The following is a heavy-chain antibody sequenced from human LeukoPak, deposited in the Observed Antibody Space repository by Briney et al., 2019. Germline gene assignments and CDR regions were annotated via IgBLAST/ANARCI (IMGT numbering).Heavy chain of an antibody. Sequence: PGGSLRLSCAASGFTVSNNYMSWVRQAPGKGLEWVSIIYSGGDTFYADSVKGRFTISRHNSKNTLYLQMNSLRVEDTAVYYCARLKDYDFWTSTEDLWGQGTVVTVSS. CDR2: IYSGGDT. J-gene: IGHJ4*02. V-gene: IGHV3-53*04. CDR3: ARLKDYDFWTSTEDL. CDR1: GFTVSNNY. D-gene: IGHD3-3*01.